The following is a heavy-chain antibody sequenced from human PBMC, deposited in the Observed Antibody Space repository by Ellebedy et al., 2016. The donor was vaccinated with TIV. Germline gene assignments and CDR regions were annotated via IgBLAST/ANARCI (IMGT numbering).Heavy chain of an antibody. V-gene: IGHV3-23*01. J-gene: IGHJ4*02. CDR2: TSAGGDLT. CDR1: GFTFSTSA. CDR3: ASRSYGSGSKQPDY. Sequence: PGGPLRLSCVASGFTFSTSAMSWVLQAPGTGLEWVSSTSAGGDLTYYADSVKGRFTLSRDNSKNTLYLQMNSLRVEDSALYYCASRSYGSGSKQPDYWGQGILVTVSS. D-gene: IGHD3-10*01.